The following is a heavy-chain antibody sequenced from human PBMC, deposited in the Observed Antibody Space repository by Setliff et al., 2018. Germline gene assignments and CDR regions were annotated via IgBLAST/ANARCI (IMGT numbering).Heavy chain of an antibody. V-gene: IGHV1-18*01. CDR2: ISPYKSDT. J-gene: IGHJ5*02. CDR3: ARAPLMVVVPPDAHRFDP. D-gene: IGHD2-15*01. Sequence: ASVKVSCKASGYSFINYGITWVRQAPGQGLEWMGWISPYKSDTNYAQKFQGRVSRTTDTSTSTAYMELRNLRSDDTALYYCARAPLMVVVPPDAHRFDPWGQGTLVTVSS. CDR1: GYSFINYG.